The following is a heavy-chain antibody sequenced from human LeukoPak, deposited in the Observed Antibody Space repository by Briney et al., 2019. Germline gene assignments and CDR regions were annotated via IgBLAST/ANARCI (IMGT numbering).Heavy chain of an antibody. CDR3: ARDQSLDLTSWFGDPYGMDV. CDR2: ISAYNGNT. D-gene: IGHD3-10*01. V-gene: IGHV1-18*01. Sequence: ASVKVSFKASGYTFTSYGISWVRQAPGQGLEWMGWISAYNGNTNYAQKLQGRVTMTTDTSTSTAYMELRSLRSDDTAVYYCARDQSLDLTSWFGDPYGMDVWGQGTTVTVSS. J-gene: IGHJ6*02. CDR1: GYTFTSYG.